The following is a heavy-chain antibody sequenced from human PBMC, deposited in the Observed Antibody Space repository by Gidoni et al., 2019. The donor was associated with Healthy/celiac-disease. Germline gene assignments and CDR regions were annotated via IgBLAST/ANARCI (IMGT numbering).Heavy chain of an antibody. CDR1: GFTFSSYW. CDR3: ARVVVRGVLSYYYGMDV. CDR2: IQQDGSEK. D-gene: IGHD3-10*01. V-gene: IGHV3-7*04. J-gene: IGHJ6*02. Sequence: EVQLVESGGGLVQPGGSLRLSCAASGFTFSSYWMSWVRQAPGKGLEWVANIQQDGSEKYYVDSVKGRLTNSRDNAKNSLYLQMNSLRAEDTAVYYCARVVVRGVLSYYYGMDVWGQGTTVTVSS.